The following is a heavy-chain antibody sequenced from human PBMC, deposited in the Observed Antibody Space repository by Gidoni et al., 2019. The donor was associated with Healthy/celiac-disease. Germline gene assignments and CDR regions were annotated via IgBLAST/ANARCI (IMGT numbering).Heavy chain of an antibody. CDR1: GFPFSRYA. CDR3: AKRGGRLANYYYYGMDV. D-gene: IGHD3-10*01. V-gene: IGHV3-23*01. Sequence: EVQLLESGGGLVQPGGSLGLSCAASGFPFSRYAMSGVRQAPGKGLGWVSAISGSGGSTYYADSVKGRFTISRDNSKNTLYLQMNSLRAEDTAVYYCAKRGGRLANYYYYGMDVWGQGTTVTVSS. CDR2: ISGSGGST. J-gene: IGHJ6*02.